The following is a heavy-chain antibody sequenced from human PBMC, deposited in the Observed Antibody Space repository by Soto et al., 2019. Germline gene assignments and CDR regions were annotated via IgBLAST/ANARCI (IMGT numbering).Heavy chain of an antibody. V-gene: IGHV4-34*01. CDR1: GGSFSGYY. Sequence: SETLSLTCAVYGGSFSGYYWSWIRQPPGEGLEWIGEINHSGSTNYNPSLKSRVTISVDTSKNQFSLKLSSVTAADTAVYYCARGIAAAGTQTVLDYWGQGTLVTVSS. CDR2: INHSGST. D-gene: IGHD6-13*01. J-gene: IGHJ4*02. CDR3: ARGIAAAGTQTVLDY.